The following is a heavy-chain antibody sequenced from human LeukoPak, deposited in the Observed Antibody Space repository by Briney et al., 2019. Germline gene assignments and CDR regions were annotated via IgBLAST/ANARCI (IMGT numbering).Heavy chain of an antibody. CDR1: GGSISRYY. D-gene: IGHD2-15*01. CDR2: IYYSGST. J-gene: IGHJ3*02. CDR3: AQEGALGSFVS. Sequence: SETLSLTCTVSGGSISRYYWSWIRQPPGKGLEWIGYIYYSGSTTYNPSLKSRVTISVDTSKNQFSLKLTSVTAADTAVYYCAQEGALGSFVSWGQGTMVIVSS. V-gene: IGHV4-59*01.